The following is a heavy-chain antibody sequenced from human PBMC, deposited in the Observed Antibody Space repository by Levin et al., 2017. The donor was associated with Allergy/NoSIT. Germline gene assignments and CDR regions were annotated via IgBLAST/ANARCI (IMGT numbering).Heavy chain of an antibody. J-gene: IGHJ4*02. CDR2: ISYDGNNK. CDR3: AKEGAILGNDHGDSRYFNY. Sequence: SCAASGFTFSYYDIHWVRQAPGKGLEWVAIISYDGNNKYYADSVKGRFTISRDNSKNTLYLQMNSLRLEDTAIYYCAKEGAILGNDHGDSRYFNYWGQGTLVTVSS. CDR1: GFTFSYYD. D-gene: IGHD4-17*01. V-gene: IGHV3-30*18.